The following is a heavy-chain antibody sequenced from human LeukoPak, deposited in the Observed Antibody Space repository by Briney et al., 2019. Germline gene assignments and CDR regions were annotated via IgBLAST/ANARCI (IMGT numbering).Heavy chain of an antibody. CDR3: ARNGRYCSGGSCYNWFDP. J-gene: IGHJ5*02. V-gene: IGHV3-48*03. D-gene: IGHD2-15*01. CDR1: GFTFSSYE. CDR2: ISSSGSTI. Sequence: HPGGSLRLSCAASGFTFSSYEMNWVRQAPGKGLEWVSYISSSGSTIYYADSVKGRFTISRDNSKNTLYLQMNSLRAEDTAVYYCARNGRYCSGGSCYNWFDPWGQGTLVTVSS.